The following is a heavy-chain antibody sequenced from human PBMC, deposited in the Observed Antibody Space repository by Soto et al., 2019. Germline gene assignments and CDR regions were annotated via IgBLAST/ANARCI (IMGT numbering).Heavy chain of an antibody. CDR3: ARSKAKAGTEEFDS. CDR1: GYVFRDFD. J-gene: IGHJ4*02. CDR2: INPSTGGT. V-gene: IGHV1-2*02. D-gene: IGHD6-19*01. Sequence: QEQLVQSGAEVKKPGASVRVSCRASGYVFRDFDLGWVRQAPGQGLEWMGWINPSTGGTKYAAKFQDRVIISSDTSITTVYLEMSGLKSDDTAVFFCARSKAKAGTEEFDSWGQGTQVTVSS.